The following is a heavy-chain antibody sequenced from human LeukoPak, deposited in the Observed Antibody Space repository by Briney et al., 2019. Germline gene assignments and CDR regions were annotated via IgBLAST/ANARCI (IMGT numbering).Heavy chain of an antibody. V-gene: IGHV4-34*09. D-gene: IGHD3-10*01. Sequence: SETLSLTCAVYGGSFSGYYWSWIRQPPGKGLEWIGYIYYSGSTYYNPSLKSRVTISVDTSKNQFSLKLSSVTAADTAVYYCARGGPSGSYKYWGQGTLVTVSS. CDR1: GGSFSGYY. CDR2: IYYSGST. CDR3: ARGGPSGSYKY. J-gene: IGHJ4*02.